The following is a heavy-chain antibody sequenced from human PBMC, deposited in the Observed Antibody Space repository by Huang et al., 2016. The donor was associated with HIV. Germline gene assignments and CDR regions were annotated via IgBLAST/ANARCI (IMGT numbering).Heavy chain of an antibody. CDR3: ATKTGAMDI. Sequence: VESGGRLVQPGGSTFSFGAYWMSWVRQTPGKGLEWVANIKQDEREKYYVESVKGRFNISRDNAKKILCLQMDNVRVEDTATYYCATKTGAMDIWGQGTAVTVS. CDR1: FSFGAYW. J-gene: IGHJ6*02. D-gene: IGHD1-7*01. V-gene: IGHV3-7*01. CDR2: IKQDEREK.